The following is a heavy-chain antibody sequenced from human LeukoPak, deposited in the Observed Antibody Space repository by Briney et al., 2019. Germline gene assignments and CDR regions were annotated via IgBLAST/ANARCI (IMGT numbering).Heavy chain of an antibody. CDR1: GGSFSGYY. D-gene: IGHD3-22*01. V-gene: IGHV4-34*01. CDR3: ARGPRASGYYYYYYYMDV. J-gene: IGHJ6*03. CDR2: INHSGST. Sequence: PSETLSLTCAVYGGSFSGYYWSWIRQPPGKGLEWIGEINHSGSTNYNPSLKSRVTISVDTSKNQFSLKLSSVTAADTAVYYCARGPRASGYYYYYYYMDVWGEGTTVTVSS.